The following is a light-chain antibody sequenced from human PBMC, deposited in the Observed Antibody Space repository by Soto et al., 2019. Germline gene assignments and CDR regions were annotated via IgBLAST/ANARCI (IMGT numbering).Light chain of an antibody. Sequence: EIVLTQSPGTLSLSPGEGATLSCRASQSVSSSYIAWYKQRPGQTPSLLIYGASTRATGIPGRFSGSGSGTHLTLTISRLEPGDFEVYYCQHFGGTTFTFGQGTRLEIK. J-gene: IGKJ5*01. CDR3: QHFGGTTFT. CDR1: QSVSSSY. V-gene: IGKV3-20*01. CDR2: GAS.